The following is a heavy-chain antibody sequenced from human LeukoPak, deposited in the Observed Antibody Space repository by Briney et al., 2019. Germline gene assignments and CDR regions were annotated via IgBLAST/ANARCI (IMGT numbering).Heavy chain of an antibody. Sequence: SETLSLTCTVSGGSISPYYWSWIRQPPGKGLEWIGYIYYSGSTNYNPSLKSRVTISVDTSKNQFSLKLNSVTAADTAVFYCARSVEGYCSGGSCYYYSYYMDVWGKGTTVTVSS. CDR1: GGSISPYY. CDR2: IYYSGST. D-gene: IGHD2-15*01. V-gene: IGHV4-59*01. J-gene: IGHJ6*03. CDR3: ARSVEGYCSGGSCYYYSYYMDV.